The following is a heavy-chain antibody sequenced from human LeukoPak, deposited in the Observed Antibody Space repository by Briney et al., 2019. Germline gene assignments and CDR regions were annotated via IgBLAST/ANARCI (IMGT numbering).Heavy chain of an antibody. CDR3: ARDSADTAMALYYYYMDA. CDR1: GGSISSGDYY. D-gene: IGHD5-18*01. Sequence: SSQTLSLTCTVSGGSISSGDYYWSWIRQPPGKGLEWIGYIYYSGSTYYNPSLKSRVTISVDTSKNQFSLKLSSVTAADTAVYYCARDSADTAMALYYYYMDAWGKGTTVTVSS. V-gene: IGHV4-30-4*08. J-gene: IGHJ6*03. CDR2: IYYSGST.